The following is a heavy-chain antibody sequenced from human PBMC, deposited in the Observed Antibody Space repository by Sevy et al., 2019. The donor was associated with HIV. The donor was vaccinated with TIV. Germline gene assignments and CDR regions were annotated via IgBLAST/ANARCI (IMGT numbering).Heavy chain of an antibody. CDR2: IKAKADGGTI. CDR3: NTDPIILLLVTNGLDV. V-gene: IGHV3-15*01. CDR1: GFTFSYAW. D-gene: IGHD2-8*02. Sequence: GGSLRLSCAASGFTFSYAWMSWVRQAPGKGLEWIGRIKAKADGGTIEYAAPVKGRFTISRDDSKNTLYLQMNSLKTEDTAVYYCNTDPIILLLVTNGLDVWGQWTTVTDSS. J-gene: IGHJ6*02.